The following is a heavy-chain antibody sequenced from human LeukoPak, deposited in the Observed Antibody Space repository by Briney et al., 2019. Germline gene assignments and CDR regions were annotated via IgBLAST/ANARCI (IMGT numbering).Heavy chain of an antibody. Sequence: SETLSLTCTVSGYSISSGYYWGWIRQPPGKGLEWIGSIYHSGSTYYNPSLKSRVTISVDTSKNQFSLKLSSVTAADTAVYYCATSPREEMATLWWGQGTLVTVSS. CDR3: ATSPREEMATLW. V-gene: IGHV4-38-2*02. D-gene: IGHD5-24*01. J-gene: IGHJ4*02. CDR1: GYSISSGYY. CDR2: IYHSGST.